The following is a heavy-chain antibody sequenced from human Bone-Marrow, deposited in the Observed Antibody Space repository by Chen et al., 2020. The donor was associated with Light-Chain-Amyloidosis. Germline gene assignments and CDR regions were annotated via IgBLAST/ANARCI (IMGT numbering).Heavy chain of an antibody. CDR2: ISSGGTTI. Sequence: EVQLVESGGGLVQPGGSLRLSCVASGFSFNNYEMNWVRQAPGKGLEYISYISSGGTTIYYADSVKGRFTISRDNAKNSLYLQMNSLRAEDTGIYYCSCIAYWGQGTLVTVSS. CDR3: SCIAY. CDR1: GFSFNNYE. J-gene: IGHJ4*02. V-gene: IGHV3-48*03.